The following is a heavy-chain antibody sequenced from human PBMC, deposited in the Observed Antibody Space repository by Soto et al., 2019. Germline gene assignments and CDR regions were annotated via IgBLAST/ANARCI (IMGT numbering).Heavy chain of an antibody. CDR1: GFTFSTYA. D-gene: IGHD1-26*01. J-gene: IGHJ5*02. CDR3: ARNGIVVRIP. CDR2: ISDKGGNT. V-gene: IGHV3-23*01. Sequence: GGSLRLSCVASGFTFSTYAMSWVRQAPGKGLEWVSAISDKGGNTYYADSVKGRFTISRDNSKNTLYLQMNSLRAGDTAVYYCARNGIVVRIPWGQGTLVTVS.